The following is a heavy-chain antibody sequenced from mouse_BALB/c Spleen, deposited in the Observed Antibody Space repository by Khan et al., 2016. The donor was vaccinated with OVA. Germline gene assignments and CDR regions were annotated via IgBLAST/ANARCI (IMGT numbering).Heavy chain of an antibody. CDR3: ARGGWAYAMDY. Sequence: VRLQQSGAELVKPGASVKLSCTVSGFNIKDTYIHWVKQRPEQGLEWIGRIDPANDNTKYDPKFQRKATITSDTSSNSACLQLSRLTSEDTADYYCARGGWAYAMDYWGPGTSVNVSS. V-gene: IGHV14-3*02. D-gene: IGHD1-1*02. CDR2: IDPANDNT. CDR1: GFNIKDTY. J-gene: IGHJ4*01.